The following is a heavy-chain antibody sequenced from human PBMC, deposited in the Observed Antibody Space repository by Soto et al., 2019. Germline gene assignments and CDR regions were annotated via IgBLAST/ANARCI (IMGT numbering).Heavy chain of an antibody. CDR2: INNSGST. J-gene: IGHJ4*02. CDR1: GGSFSGYY. D-gene: IGHD1-26*01. V-gene: IGHV4-34*01. Sequence: SETLSLTCAVYGGSFSGYYWSWIRQPPGKGLEWIGDINNSGSTKYNPSLKSRVTISVDTSKNQISLKLSSVTAADTAVYYCARGRWEDPWAYWGQGTLVTVSS. CDR3: ARGRWEDPWAY.